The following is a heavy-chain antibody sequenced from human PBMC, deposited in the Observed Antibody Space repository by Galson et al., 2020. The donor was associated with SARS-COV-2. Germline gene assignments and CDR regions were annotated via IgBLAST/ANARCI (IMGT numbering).Heavy chain of an antibody. CDR2: IYPSNSDT. V-gene: IGHV5-51*01. J-gene: IGHJ5*01. CDR3: ARGDAGSGFES. Sequence: GESPKISCHGSGDTFKTYWIDWVRQIPGKGLAWMGIIYPSNSDTRYSPSFQGQVTISADKSSNTAYLQWSSLKASDSAMYYCARGDAGSGFESWGQGTLVTVSS. D-gene: IGHD6-6*01. CDR1: GDTFKTYW.